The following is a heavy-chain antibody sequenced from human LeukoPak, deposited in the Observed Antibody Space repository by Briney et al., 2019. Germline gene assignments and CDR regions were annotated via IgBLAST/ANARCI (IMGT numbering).Heavy chain of an antibody. Sequence: VASVTVSCKASGGTFSSYAFSWVRQAPGQGLAWVGVIIPIFTTADFPQTFRGRVQITADESTSTVYMKLSRLRSEDTAVYYCAREEEYYGSGSYWGFFDYWGQGALVTVSS. J-gene: IGHJ4*02. CDR3: AREEEYYGSGSYWGFFDY. V-gene: IGHV1-69*13. CDR2: IIPIFTTA. D-gene: IGHD3-10*01. CDR1: GGTFSSYA.